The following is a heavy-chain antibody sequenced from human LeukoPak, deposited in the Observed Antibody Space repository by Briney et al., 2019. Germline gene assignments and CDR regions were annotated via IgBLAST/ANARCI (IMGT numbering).Heavy chain of an antibody. V-gene: IGHV7-4-1*02. D-gene: IGHD3-22*01. CDR1: GYTFTSYA. CDR3: ARVFTSLDSSGYYSVLYYYYGMDV. Sequence: ASVKVSCKASGYTFTSYAMNWVRQAPGQGLEWMGWINTNTGNPTYAQGFTGRFVFSLDTSVSTAYLQISSLKAEDTAVYYCARVFTSLDSSGYYSVLYYYYGMDVWGQGTTVTVYS. J-gene: IGHJ6*02. CDR2: INTNTGNP.